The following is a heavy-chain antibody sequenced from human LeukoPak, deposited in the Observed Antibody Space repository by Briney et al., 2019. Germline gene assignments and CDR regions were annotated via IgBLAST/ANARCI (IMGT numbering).Heavy chain of an antibody. CDR1: GFTFSSYA. Sequence: GGSLRLSCSASGFTFSSYAMSWVRQAPGKGLECVSTISGSGGSTYYADSVRGRFTISRDNSKNTLYLQMNSLRAEDTAVYYCAKDPKPNSSSWYPFDYWGQGTLVTVSS. CDR3: AKDPKPNSSSWYPFDY. D-gene: IGHD6-13*01. CDR2: ISGSGGST. J-gene: IGHJ4*02. V-gene: IGHV3-23*01.